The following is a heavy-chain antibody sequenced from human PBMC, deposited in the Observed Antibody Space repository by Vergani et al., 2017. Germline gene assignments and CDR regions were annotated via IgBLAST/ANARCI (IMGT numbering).Heavy chain of an antibody. Sequence: EVQLVQSGAEVKKPGESLKISCQISGYSFTNYWIGWVRQMPGKGLEWMGIIHPADSDTRYSPSFQGQVTISVDKFISTAYLQRSSLTASDSAMYYCARLYGRDSSGSKYFDYWGQGTLVTVSS. V-gene: IGHV5-51*01. J-gene: IGHJ4*02. CDR2: IHPADSDT. D-gene: IGHD3-22*01. CDR3: ARLYGRDSSGSKYFDY. CDR1: GYSFTNYW.